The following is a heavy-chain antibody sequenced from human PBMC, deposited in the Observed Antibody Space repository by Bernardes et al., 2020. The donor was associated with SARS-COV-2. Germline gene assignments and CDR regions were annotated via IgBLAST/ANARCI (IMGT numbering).Heavy chain of an antibody. V-gene: IGHV1-24*01. CDR3: ANRIPRYDILTGYYYQSFDY. CDR1: GYTLTELS. D-gene: IGHD3-9*01. CDR2: FDPEDGET. J-gene: IGHJ4*02. Sequence: ASVKVSCKVSGYTLTELSMHWVRQAPGKGLEWMGGFDPEDGETIYAQKFQGRVTMTEDTSTDTAYMELSSLRSEDTAVYYCANRIPRYDILTGYYYQSFDYWGQGTLVTVSS.